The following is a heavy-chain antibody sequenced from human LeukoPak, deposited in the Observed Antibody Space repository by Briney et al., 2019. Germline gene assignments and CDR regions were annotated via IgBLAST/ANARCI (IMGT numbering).Heavy chain of an antibody. J-gene: IGHJ4*02. CDR3: ARHNADYTFDY. CDR1: GGSISSSSYY. V-gene: IGHV4-39*01. CDR2: IYYSGST. Sequence: SETLSLTCTVSGGSISSSSYYWGWLRQPPGKGLEWIASIYYSGSTYYNPSLKIRVTISIYTSKNQYSLNLTSVTAADTAVYCCARHNADYTFDYWGQGTLVTVSS. D-gene: IGHD4-11*01.